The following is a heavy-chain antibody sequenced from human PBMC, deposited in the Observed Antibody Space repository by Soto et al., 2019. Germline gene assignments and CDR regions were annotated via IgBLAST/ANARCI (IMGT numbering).Heavy chain of an antibody. D-gene: IGHD2-2*01. Sequence: QVQLVQSGAEVKKPGSSVKVSCKASGGTFSSYAIRWVRQAPGQGLEWMGGIIPIFGTANYAQKFQGRVTITADESTSTAYMELSSLRSEDTAVDYCAGDIVLVPAARLGYWGQGTLVTVSS. J-gene: IGHJ4*02. V-gene: IGHV1-69*12. CDR3: AGDIVLVPAARLGY. CDR1: GGTFSSYA. CDR2: IIPIFGTA.